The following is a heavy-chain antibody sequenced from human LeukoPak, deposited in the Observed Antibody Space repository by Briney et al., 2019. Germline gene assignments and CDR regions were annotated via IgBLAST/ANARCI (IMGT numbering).Heavy chain of an antibody. V-gene: IGHV3-7*03. D-gene: IGHD3-9*01. CDR1: GFTFSSYW. Sequence: GGSLRLSCAASGFTFSSYWMSWVRQAPGKGLEWVANIKQDGSGKYYVDSVEGRFTISRDNAKNSLYLQMNSLRAEDTAVYYCARQNYDILTGYPYYFDYWGQGTLVTVSS. CDR3: ARQNYDILTGYPYYFDY. J-gene: IGHJ4*02. CDR2: IKQDGSGK.